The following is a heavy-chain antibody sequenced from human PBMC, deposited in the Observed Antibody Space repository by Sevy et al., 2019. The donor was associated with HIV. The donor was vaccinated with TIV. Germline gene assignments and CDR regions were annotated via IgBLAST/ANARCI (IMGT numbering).Heavy chain of an antibody. CDR3: AKGASGSYYKYPFDY. V-gene: IGHV3-23*01. Sequence: GGSLRLSCAASGFTFSSYAMNWVRQAPGKGLEWVSAISGSGGSTYYADSVKGRFTISRDNSKNTLYLQMNSLRAEDTAVYYCAKGASGSYYKYPFDYWGQGTLVTVSS. CDR2: ISGSGGST. J-gene: IGHJ4*02. D-gene: IGHD3-10*01. CDR1: GFTFSSYA.